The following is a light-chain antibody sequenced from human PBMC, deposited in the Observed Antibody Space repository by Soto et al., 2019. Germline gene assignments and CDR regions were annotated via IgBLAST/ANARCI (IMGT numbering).Light chain of an antibody. J-gene: IGKJ1*01. CDR1: RSISRW. CDR2: DAS. CDR3: QQYNTYSHT. V-gene: IGKV1-5*01. Sequence: DIQMTQSPSTLSASVGDRVIITCRASRSISRWLAWYQQKPGKAPKLLIYDASSLESGVPSRFSGSGSGTDFTLTISSLQPDDFAIYFCQQYNTYSHTFGQGTKVDIK.